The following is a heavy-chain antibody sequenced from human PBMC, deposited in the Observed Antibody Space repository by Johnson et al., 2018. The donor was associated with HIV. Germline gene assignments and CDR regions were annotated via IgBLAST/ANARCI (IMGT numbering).Heavy chain of an antibody. CDR2: ISGSGGGT. V-gene: IGHV3-23*01. Sequence: VQLLESGGGLVQPGGSLRLSCAASGFTFSSYAMSWVRQAPGKGLEWVSAISGSGGGTYYADSVKGRFTVSRDNSKNTLYLQMSSLRADDTAVYYCARDWEGYAFDIWGQGTMVTVSS. D-gene: IGHD1-26*01. CDR1: GFTFSSYA. CDR3: ARDWEGYAFDI. J-gene: IGHJ3*02.